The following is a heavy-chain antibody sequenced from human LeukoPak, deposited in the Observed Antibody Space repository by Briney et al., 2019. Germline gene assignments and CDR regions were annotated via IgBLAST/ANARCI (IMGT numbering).Heavy chain of an antibody. V-gene: IGHV3-74*01. Sequence: PGGSLRLSCAASGFTFSSYWMHWVRQAPGKGLVWVSRINSDGSSTSYADSVKGRFTISRDNAKNTLYLQMNSLRAEDTAVYYCARHGSGSEYYYYGMDVWGKGTTVTVSS. CDR3: ARHGSGSEYYYYGMDV. CDR2: INSDGSST. CDR1: GFTFSSYW. D-gene: IGHD3-10*01. J-gene: IGHJ6*04.